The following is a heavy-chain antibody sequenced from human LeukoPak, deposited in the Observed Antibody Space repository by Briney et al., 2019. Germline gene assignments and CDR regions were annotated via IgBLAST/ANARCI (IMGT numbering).Heavy chain of an antibody. V-gene: IGHV3-30*18. D-gene: IGHD6-19*01. Sequence: PGGSLRLSCAASGFAFSTYGMHWVRQAPGKGLEWVAVIAYDGSNEYYAEFVKGRFTISRDNSKNTLYLQMYSLRAEDTAVYFCAKDQGIAVAGTDDAFDIWGQGTRVTVSS. CDR1: GFAFSTYG. CDR3: AKDQGIAVAGTDDAFDI. J-gene: IGHJ3*02. CDR2: IAYDGSNE.